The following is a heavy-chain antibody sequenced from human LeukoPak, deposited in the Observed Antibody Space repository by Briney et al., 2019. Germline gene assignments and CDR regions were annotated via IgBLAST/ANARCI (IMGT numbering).Heavy chain of an antibody. CDR2: IYTSGST. CDR3: AREPSDCSSTSCYTLLRSAPYYYYGMDV. J-gene: IGHJ6*02. V-gene: IGHV4-4*07. D-gene: IGHD2-2*02. CDR1: GGSISSYC. Sequence: SETLSLTCTVSGGSISSYCWSWIRQPAGKGLEWIGRIYTSGSTNYNPSLKSRVTMSVDTSKNQFSLKLSSVTAADTAVYYCAREPSDCSSTSCYTLLRSAPYYYYGMDVWGQGTTVTVSS.